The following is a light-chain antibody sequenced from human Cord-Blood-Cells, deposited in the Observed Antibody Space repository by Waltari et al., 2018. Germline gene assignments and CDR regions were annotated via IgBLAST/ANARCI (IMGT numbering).Light chain of an antibody. V-gene: IGLV2-14*01. J-gene: IGLJ1*01. CDR2: DVS. Sequence: SALTQPASVSGSPGQSITISCTGTSSDVGGYNYVSWYQQHPGKAPKLMIYDVSNRPSGVSNRVYGSKSGNTAARTISGLQAEDEADYYCSSYTSSSTLYVFGTGTKVTVL. CDR3: SSYTSSSTLYV. CDR1: SSDVGGYNY.